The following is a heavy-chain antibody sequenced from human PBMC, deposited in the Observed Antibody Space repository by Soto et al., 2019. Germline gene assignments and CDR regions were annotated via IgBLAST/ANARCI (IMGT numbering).Heavy chain of an antibody. CDR1: GGTFSSYA. Sequence: ASVKVSCKASGGTFSSYAISWVRQAPGQGLEWMGGIIPIFGTANYAQKFQGRVTITADESTSTAYMELSSLRSEDTAVYYCARVQIVEMATTPDYWGQGTLVTVSS. CDR3: ARVQIVEMATTPDY. V-gene: IGHV1-69*13. CDR2: IIPIFGTA. J-gene: IGHJ4*02. D-gene: IGHD5-12*01.